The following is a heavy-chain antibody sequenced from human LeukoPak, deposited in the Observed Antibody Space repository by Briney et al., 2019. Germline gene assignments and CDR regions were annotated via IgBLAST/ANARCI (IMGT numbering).Heavy chain of an antibody. CDR2: IIPIFGTA. Sequence: SVKVYCKASGGTFSSYAISWVRQAPGQGLEWMGGIIPIFGTANYAQKFQGRVTITADESTSTAYMELSSLRSEDTAVYYCARAGPWSDSSVAFDIWGQGTMVTVSS. V-gene: IGHV1-69*13. D-gene: IGHD1-1*01. J-gene: IGHJ3*02. CDR3: ARAGPWSDSSVAFDI. CDR1: GGTFSSYA.